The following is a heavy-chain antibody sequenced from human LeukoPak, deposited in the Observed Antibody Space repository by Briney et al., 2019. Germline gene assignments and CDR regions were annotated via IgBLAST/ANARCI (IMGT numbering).Heavy chain of an antibody. D-gene: IGHD4-11*01. CDR1: GFTLSSSY. CDR2: ISGDGGTT. Sequence: GGSLRLSCAASGFTLSSSYMHWVRQAPGKGLVWLSRISGDGGTTAYADSVGGRFTISRDNAKNALYLQMNSLRVEDTAVYYCARDHSPGWFDPWGQGTLVTVSS. J-gene: IGHJ5*02. V-gene: IGHV3-74*01. CDR3: ARDHSPGWFDP.